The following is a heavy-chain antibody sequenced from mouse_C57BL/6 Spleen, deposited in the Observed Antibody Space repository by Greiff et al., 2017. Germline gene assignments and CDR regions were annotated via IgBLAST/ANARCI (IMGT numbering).Heavy chain of an antibody. CDR2: ISDGGSYT. CDR3: ARDSARRYFDY. V-gene: IGHV5-4*01. D-gene: IGHD2-12*01. Sequence: EVKLVESGGGLVKPGGSLKLSCAASGFTFSSYAMSWVRQTPEKRLEWVATISDGGSYTYYPDNVKGRFTISRDNAKNNLYLQMSHLKSEDTAMYYCARDSARRYFDYWGQGTTLTVSS. CDR1: GFTFSSYA. J-gene: IGHJ2*01.